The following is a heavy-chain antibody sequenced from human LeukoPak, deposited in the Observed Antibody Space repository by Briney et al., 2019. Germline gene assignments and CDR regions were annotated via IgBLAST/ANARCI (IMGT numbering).Heavy chain of an antibody. Sequence: GGSLRLSCSASGFTFSDYWMSWVRQAPGKGLEWVANIKEDGSKKHHVDSVKGRFTIYRDNSKNSLYLQMNSLRVEDTAVYYCVRKFPVDYWGQGTLVTVSS. CDR2: IKEDGSKK. CDR3: VRKFPVDY. J-gene: IGHJ4*02. CDR1: GFTFSDYW. V-gene: IGHV3-7*01.